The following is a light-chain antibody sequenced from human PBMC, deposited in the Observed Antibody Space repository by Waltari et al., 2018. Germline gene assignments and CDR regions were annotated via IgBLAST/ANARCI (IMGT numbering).Light chain of an antibody. V-gene: IGKV3-20*01. CDR2: GAS. J-gene: IGKJ1*01. CDR1: QPVRNSY. CDR3: QQYGSSAWT. Sequence: EIVLTQSPGTLTLLPGESATLSCRASQPVRNSYVAWYRQKRGQATELVIYGASNRATVIPHRISGSESGTDFTLTITGLEPEDFAVYYCQQYGSSAWTFGPGTKVELK.